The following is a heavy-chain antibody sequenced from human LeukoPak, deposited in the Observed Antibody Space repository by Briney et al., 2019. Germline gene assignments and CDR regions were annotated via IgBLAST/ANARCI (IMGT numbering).Heavy chain of an antibody. D-gene: IGHD6-19*01. Sequence: GGSLRLSCAASGFTFSSYSMNWVRQAPGKGLEWVSSISSSSSYIYYADSVKGRFTISRDNAKNSLYLQMNSLRAEDTAVYYCGRGAGEKWLFKLENYFDYGGQGTLVTVS. CDR2: ISSSSSYI. J-gene: IGHJ4*02. V-gene: IGHV3-21*01. CDR3: GRGAGEKWLFKLENYFDY. CDR1: GFTFSSYS.